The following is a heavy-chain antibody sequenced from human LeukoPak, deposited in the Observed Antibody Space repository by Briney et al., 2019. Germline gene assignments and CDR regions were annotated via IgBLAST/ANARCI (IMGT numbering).Heavy chain of an antibody. CDR1: GFTFSITW. V-gene: IGHV3-74*03. J-gene: IGHJ4*02. D-gene: IGHD3-10*02. CDR2: ITSDGSST. CDR3: ARGVFGELSQYYFDY. Sequence: PGGSLRLSCAVSGFTFSITWMHWVRQPPGKGLVWVARITSDGSSTTYAESVKGRFTISRDNAKNSLYLQMNSLRAEDTAVYYCARGVFGELSQYYFDYWGQGTLVTVSS.